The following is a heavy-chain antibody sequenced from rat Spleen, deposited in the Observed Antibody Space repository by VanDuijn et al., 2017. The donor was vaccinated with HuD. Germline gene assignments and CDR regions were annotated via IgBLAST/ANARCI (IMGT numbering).Heavy chain of an antibody. CDR2: ISTSGGST. V-gene: IGHV5-25*01. Sequence: EVQLVESGGGLVQPGRSLKLSCAASGFTFSNYDMAWVRQAPTKGLEWVASISTSGGSTYYRDSVKGRFTVSRDNAKSTLYLQMDSLRSEDTATYYCANGKFGADYWGQGVMVTVSS. CDR1: GFTFSNYD. J-gene: IGHJ2*01. CDR3: ANGKFGADY. D-gene: IGHD4-3*01.